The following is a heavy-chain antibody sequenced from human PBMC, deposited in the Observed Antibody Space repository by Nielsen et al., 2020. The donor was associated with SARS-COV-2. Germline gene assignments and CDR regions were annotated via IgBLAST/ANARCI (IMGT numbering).Heavy chain of an antibody. D-gene: IGHD6-19*01. Sequence: GGSLRLSCAASGFTFSNAWMSWVRQAPGKGLEWVSVIYSGGSTYYADSVKGRFTISRDNSKNTLYLQMNSLRAEDTAVYYCARGVDSSGWYDYWGQGTLVTVSS. CDR3: ARGVDSSGWYDY. V-gene: IGHV3-66*01. CDR2: IYSGGST. J-gene: IGHJ4*02. CDR1: GFTFSNAW.